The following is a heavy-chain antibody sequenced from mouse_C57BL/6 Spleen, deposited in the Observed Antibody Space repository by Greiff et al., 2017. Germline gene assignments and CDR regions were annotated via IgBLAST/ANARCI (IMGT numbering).Heavy chain of an antibody. V-gene: IGHV14-2*01. CDR1: GFNITDYY. Sequence: VQLQQPGAELVKPGASVKLSCTASGFNITDYYMHWVKQRTEQGLEWIGRIDPEGGETKYDPKFQGKDTLTADTSSNTADLQLSSLTSEDTAVDYCARWVYYLRFAYWGQGTTLTVSS. CDR3: ARWVYYLRFAY. J-gene: IGHJ2*01. D-gene: IGHD1-1*01. CDR2: IDPEGGET.